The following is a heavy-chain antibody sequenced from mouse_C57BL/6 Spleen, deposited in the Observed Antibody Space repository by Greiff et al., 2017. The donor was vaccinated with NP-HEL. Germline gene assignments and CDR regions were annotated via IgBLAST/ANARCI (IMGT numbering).Heavy chain of an antibody. D-gene: IGHD2-3*01. J-gene: IGHJ2*01. CDR2: ISSGGDYI. Sequence: EVKLVESGEGLVKPGGSLKLSCAASGFTFSSYAMSWVRQTPEKRLEWVAYISSGGDYIYYADTVKGRFTISRDNARNTLYLQMSSLKSEDTAMYYCTRIYDGYYYFDYWGQGTTLTVSS. CDR1: GFTFSSYA. V-gene: IGHV5-9-1*02. CDR3: TRIYDGYYYFDY.